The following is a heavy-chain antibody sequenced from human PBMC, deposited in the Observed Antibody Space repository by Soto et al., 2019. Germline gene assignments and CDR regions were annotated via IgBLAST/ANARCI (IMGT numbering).Heavy chain of an antibody. Sequence: EVQLVESGGGLVQPGGSLRLSCAASGFTFSSYSMNWVRQAPGKGLEWVSYISSSSSTIYYADAVNGRFTISRDNAKNSLYLQMNSLRDEDTAVYYCARDRSYYAILTGEYYYYYGMDVWGQGTTVTVSS. CDR2: ISSSSSTI. J-gene: IGHJ6*02. D-gene: IGHD3-9*01. CDR3: ARDRSYYAILTGEYYYYYGMDV. CDR1: GFTFSSYS. V-gene: IGHV3-48*02.